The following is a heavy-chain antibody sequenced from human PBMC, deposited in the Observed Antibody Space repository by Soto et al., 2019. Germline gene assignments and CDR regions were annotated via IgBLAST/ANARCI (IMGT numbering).Heavy chain of an antibody. CDR2: IGTAGDT. J-gene: IGHJ4*02. Sequence: PGGSLRLSCAASGFTFSSYDMHWVRQATGKGLEWVSAIGTAGDTYYPGSVKGRFTISRENAKNSLYLQMNSLRAGDTAVYYCARSREYSSSSGIDYWGQGTLVTV. CDR3: ARSREYSSSSGIDY. V-gene: IGHV3-13*01. D-gene: IGHD6-6*01. CDR1: GFTFSSYD.